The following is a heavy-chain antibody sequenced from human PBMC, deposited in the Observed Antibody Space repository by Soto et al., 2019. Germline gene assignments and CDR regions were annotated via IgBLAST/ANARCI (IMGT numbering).Heavy chain of an antibody. CDR1: GYTFTSYD. D-gene: IGHD2-2*02. J-gene: IGHJ6*02. Sequence: QVQLVQSGAEVKKPGASVKVSCKASGYTFTSYDINWVRQATGQGLEWMGWMNPNSGNTGYAQKFQGRVTMTRNTTISTAYMELSSVRSEETAVYYCASLRRDCSSTSCYIDYYGMDVWGQGTTVTVSS. CDR2: MNPNSGNT. V-gene: IGHV1-8*01. CDR3: ASLRRDCSSTSCYIDYYGMDV.